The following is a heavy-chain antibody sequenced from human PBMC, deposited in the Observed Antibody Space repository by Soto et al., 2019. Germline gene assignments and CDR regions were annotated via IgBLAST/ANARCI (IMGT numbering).Heavy chain of an antibody. J-gene: IGHJ4*02. CDR3: ANDKGKRYFDY. CDR2: ISADGNIK. CDR1: GLTFNRAG. Sequence: GWSLRLSCAASGLTFNRAGMHWVRQAPGKGLEWVALISADGNIKYYADSVEGRFTISRDNSKDTLYLQMNSLRVEDTAVYYCANDKGKRYFDYWGQGILVTVSX. V-gene: IGHV3-30*18.